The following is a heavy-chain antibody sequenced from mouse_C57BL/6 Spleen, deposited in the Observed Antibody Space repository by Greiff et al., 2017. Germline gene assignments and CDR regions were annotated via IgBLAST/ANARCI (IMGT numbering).Heavy chain of an antibody. Sequence: QVQLQQPGAELVRPGSSVKLSCKASGYTFTSYWMHWVKQRPIQGLEWIGNIDPSDSETHYNQKFKDKATLTVDKSSSTAYMQRSSLRSEDSAVYYGARGGYGNYDWYFDVWGTGTTVTVSS. CDR2: IDPSDSET. D-gene: IGHD2-1*01. J-gene: IGHJ1*03. V-gene: IGHV1-52*01. CDR3: ARGGYGNYDWYFDV. CDR1: GYTFTSYW.